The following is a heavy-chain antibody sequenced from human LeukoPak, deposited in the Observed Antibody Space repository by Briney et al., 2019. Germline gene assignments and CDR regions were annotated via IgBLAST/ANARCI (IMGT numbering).Heavy chain of an antibody. D-gene: IGHD1-14*01. CDR3: ARSPEAGQYYFDY. V-gene: IGHV3-33*01. CDR1: GFIFSSYG. Sequence: GGSLRLSCAASGFIFSSYGMHWVRQAPGKGLEWVAVIWYDGSNKYYADSVKGRFTISRDNSKNTLYLQMNSLRAEDTAVYYCARSPEAGQYYFDYWGQGTLVTVSS. J-gene: IGHJ4*02. CDR2: IWYDGSNK.